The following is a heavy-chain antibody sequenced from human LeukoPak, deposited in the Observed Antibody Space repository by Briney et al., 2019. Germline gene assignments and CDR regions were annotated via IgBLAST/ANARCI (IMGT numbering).Heavy chain of an antibody. V-gene: IGHV3-7*01. CDR3: ARGVPYDSWSGPHYSDY. D-gene: IGHD3-3*01. J-gene: IGHJ4*02. Sequence: GGSLRLSCAASRFTLSTYWMSWVRQAPGKGLEWVAHIKQDGSQEYYVDSVKGRFTVSRDSAKNSLYLQMNSLRAEDTAVYYCARGVPYDSWSGPHYSDYWGQGTLVTVSS. CDR2: IKQDGSQE. CDR1: RFTLSTYW.